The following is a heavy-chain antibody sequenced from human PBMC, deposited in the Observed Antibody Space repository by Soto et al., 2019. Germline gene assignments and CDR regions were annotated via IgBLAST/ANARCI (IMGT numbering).Heavy chain of an antibody. D-gene: IGHD3-10*01. CDR2: ISGSGGST. V-gene: IGHV3-23*01. CDR1: GFTCGSYA. Sequence: PGGSKRLSCAASGFTCGSYAMSWVRQAPGKGLEWVSAISGSGGSTYYADSVKGRFTISRDNSKNTLYLQMNSLRAEDTAVYDCAKAPSTMVTPGDAFDIWGQGTMVTVSS. J-gene: IGHJ3*02. CDR3: AKAPSTMVTPGDAFDI.